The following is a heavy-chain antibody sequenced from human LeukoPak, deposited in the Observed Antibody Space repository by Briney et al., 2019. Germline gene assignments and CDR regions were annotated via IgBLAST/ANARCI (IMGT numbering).Heavy chain of an antibody. CDR3: TATFYWAYFDF. Sequence: GGSLRLSCAASGFTFNNAWMSWVRQAPGKGLEWVGRIKSKTDGGTTDYAAPVKGRFTISRDDSKNTLYLQMNTLKTEDTAVYYCTATFYWAYFDFWGQGILVTVS. CDR1: GFTFNNAW. J-gene: IGHJ4*02. D-gene: IGHD3-16*01. CDR2: IKSKTDGGTT. V-gene: IGHV3-15*01.